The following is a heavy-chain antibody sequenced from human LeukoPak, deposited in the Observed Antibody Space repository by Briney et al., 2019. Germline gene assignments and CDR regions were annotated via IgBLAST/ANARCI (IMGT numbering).Heavy chain of an antibody. V-gene: IGHV3-66*02. D-gene: IGHD2-21*01. Sequence: PGGSLRLSCAASGFTVSSNYMSWVRQAPGKGPEWVSVIYSGGSTYYADSVKGRFTISRETSKNTLYLQMNSLRAEDTAVYYCARDWAFDIWGQGTMVTVSS. CDR2: IYSGGST. CDR1: GFTVSSNY. CDR3: ARDWAFDI. J-gene: IGHJ3*02.